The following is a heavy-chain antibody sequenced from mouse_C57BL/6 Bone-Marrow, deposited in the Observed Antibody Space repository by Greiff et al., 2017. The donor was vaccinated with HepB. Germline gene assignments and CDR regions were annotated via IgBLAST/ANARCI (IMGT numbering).Heavy chain of an antibody. V-gene: IGHV2-2*01. J-gene: IGHJ4*01. CDR2: IWSGGST. Sequence: VQRVESGPGLVQPSQRLSITCTVSGFSLTSYGVHWVRQSPGKGLEWLGVIWSGGSTDYNAAFISRLSISKDNSKSQVFFKMNSLQADDTAIYYCAPRWLLKGYAMDYWGQGTSVTVSS. D-gene: IGHD2-3*01. CDR3: APRWLLKGYAMDY. CDR1: GFSLTSYG.